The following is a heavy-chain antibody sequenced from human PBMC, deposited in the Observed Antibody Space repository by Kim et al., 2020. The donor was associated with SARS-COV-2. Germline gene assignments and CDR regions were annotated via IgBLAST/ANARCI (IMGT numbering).Heavy chain of an antibody. CDR1: GFTFSSYG. Sequence: GGSLRLSCAASGFTFSSYGMHWVRQAPGKGLEWVAVISYDGSNKYYADSVKGRFTISRDNSKNTLYLQMNSLRAEDTAVYYCAKDWWSGGRYFDYWGQGTLVTVSS. D-gene: IGHD3-10*01. CDR2: ISYDGSNK. CDR3: AKDWWSGGRYFDY. V-gene: IGHV3-30*18. J-gene: IGHJ4*02.